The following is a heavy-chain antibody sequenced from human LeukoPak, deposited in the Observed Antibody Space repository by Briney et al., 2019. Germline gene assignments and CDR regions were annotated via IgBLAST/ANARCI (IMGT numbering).Heavy chain of an antibody. D-gene: IGHD3-10*01. CDR1: GFTFSSYA. CDR2: ISGSGGST. J-gene: IGHJ3*02. Sequence: GGSLRLSCAASGFTFSSYAMSWVRQAPGKGLEWVSAISGSGGSTYYADSVKGRFTISRDNSKNTLYLQMNSLRAEDTAVYYCAKEDMVRGVIGGVGAFDIWGQGTMVTVSS. V-gene: IGHV3-23*01. CDR3: AKEDMVRGVIGGVGAFDI.